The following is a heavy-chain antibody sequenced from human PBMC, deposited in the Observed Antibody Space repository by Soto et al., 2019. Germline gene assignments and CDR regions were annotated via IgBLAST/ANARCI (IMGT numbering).Heavy chain of an antibody. Sequence: QVQLQQWGAGLLKPSETLSLTCAVYGGSFSGYYWSWIRQPPGKGLEWIGEINHSGSTNYNPSPKSRVTISVDTSKNQFSLKLSSVNAADTAVYYCASFVCSSTSCHDAFDIWGQGTMVTVSS. CDR2: INHSGST. CDR3: ASFVCSSTSCHDAFDI. V-gene: IGHV4-34*01. CDR1: GGSFSGYY. J-gene: IGHJ3*02. D-gene: IGHD2-2*01.